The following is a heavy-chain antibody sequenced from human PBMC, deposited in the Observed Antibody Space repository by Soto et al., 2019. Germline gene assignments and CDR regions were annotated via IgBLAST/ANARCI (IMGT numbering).Heavy chain of an antibody. V-gene: IGHV2-5*02. J-gene: IGHJ4*03. Sequence: SGPTLVNPTQTLTLTCTFSGFSLSASGVGVGWIRQPPGKALEWLALIYWDDDKRYSPSLDSRLTITKDTSKNQVVLTMTNMDPEDTATYFCAHRLRVDCSRFGCPRGYFDYWGQGALVTVSS. CDR1: GFSLSASGVG. CDR3: AHRLRVDCSRFGCPRGYFDY. D-gene: IGHD3-16*02. CDR2: IYWDDDK.